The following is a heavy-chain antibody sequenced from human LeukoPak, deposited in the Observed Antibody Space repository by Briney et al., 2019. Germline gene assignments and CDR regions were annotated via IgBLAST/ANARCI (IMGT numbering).Heavy chain of an antibody. D-gene: IGHD1/OR15-1a*01. V-gene: IGHV4-34*01. CDR1: GGSFSGYY. CDR2: INHSGST. Sequence: SETLSLTCAVYGGSFSGYYWSWIRKPPGKGLEWIGEINHSGSTNYNPSLKSRVTISVDTSKNQFSLKLSSVTAADTAVYYCARGKQRYYYYYYGMDVWGQGTTVTVSS. J-gene: IGHJ6*02. CDR3: ARGKQRYYYYYYGMDV.